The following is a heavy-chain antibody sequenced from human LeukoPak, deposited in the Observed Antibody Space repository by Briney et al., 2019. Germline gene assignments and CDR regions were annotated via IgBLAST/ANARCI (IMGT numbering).Heavy chain of an antibody. Sequence: NPSQTLSLTCTVSGGSVTSGGYSWTWIRQPPGKGLEWIGYIYHSGSTYYNPSLKSRLTISVDRSKNQISLKLSSVTAADTAVYHCARGPPTEYYGHGGYYYFDYWGLGTLVTVSS. V-gene: IGHV4-30-2*01. CDR2: IYHSGST. D-gene: IGHD3-22*01. CDR3: ARGPPTEYYGHGGYYYFDY. J-gene: IGHJ4*02. CDR1: GGSVTSGGYS.